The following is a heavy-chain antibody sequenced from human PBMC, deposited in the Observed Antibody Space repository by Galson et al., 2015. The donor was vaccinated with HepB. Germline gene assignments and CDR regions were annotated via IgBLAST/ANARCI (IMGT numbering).Heavy chain of an antibody. CDR2: ISAYNGNT. V-gene: IGHV1-18*04. CDR1: GYTFTSYG. J-gene: IGHJ4*02. D-gene: IGHD3-22*01. Sequence: SVKVSCKASGYTFTSYGITWVRQAPGQGLEWMGWISAYNGNTNYAQRLQGRVTMTTDTSTRTAYMELRSLTSDDAAMYYCATYLVDYDSSAYHPLDYWGQGTLVTVSS. CDR3: ATYLVDYDSSAYHPLDY.